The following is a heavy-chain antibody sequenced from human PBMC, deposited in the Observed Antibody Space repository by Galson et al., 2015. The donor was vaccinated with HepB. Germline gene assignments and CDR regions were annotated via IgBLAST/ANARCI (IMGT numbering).Heavy chain of an antibody. CDR2: INAGNGNT. J-gene: IGHJ5*02. Sequence: SVKVSCKASGYTFTSYAMHWVRQAPGQRLEWMGWINAGNGNTKYSQKFQGRVTITRDTSASTAYMELSSLRSEDTAVYYCARVEELWFGDRGPFDPWGQGTLVTVSS. V-gene: IGHV1-3*01. CDR3: ARVEELWFGDRGPFDP. D-gene: IGHD3-10*01. CDR1: GYTFTSYA.